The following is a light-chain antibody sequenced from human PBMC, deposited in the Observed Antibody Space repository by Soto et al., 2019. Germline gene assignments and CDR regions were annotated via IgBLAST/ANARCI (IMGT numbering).Light chain of an antibody. V-gene: IGKV3-20*01. CDR3: QQHGISHIT. CDR2: GVS. J-gene: IGKJ5*01. Sequence: EIVLTQSPGTLSLSQLETATLSFMASQTINTGYLAWYQQKPGQAPRLLMYGVSTRATGIPDRFSGRGSGTDFTLTISRLEPEDFAVYYCQQHGISHITFGQGTRLEIK. CDR1: QTINTGY.